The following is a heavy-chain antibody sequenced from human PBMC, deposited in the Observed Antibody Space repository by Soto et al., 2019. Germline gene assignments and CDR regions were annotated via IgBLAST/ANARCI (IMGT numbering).Heavy chain of an antibody. CDR3: ARDMGPSGAYGY. Sequence: EVQLVDSGGDLVQPGGSLRLSCAPSGFTFSTYWMSWVRQAPGKGLEWVANIDPDGSQKYYVDSVKGRFTISRDNAKNSLYLQMNSLRAEDTAVYYCARDMGPSGAYGYWGQGTLVTVSS. CDR2: IDPDGSQK. V-gene: IGHV3-7*03. D-gene: IGHD1-26*01. CDR1: GFTFSTYW. J-gene: IGHJ4*02.